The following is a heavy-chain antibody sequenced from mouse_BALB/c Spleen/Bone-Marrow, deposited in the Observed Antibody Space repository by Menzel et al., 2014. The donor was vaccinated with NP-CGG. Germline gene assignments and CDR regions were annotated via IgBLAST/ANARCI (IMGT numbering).Heavy chain of an antibody. V-gene: IGHV1-67*01. Sequence: LEESGAELVRPGVSVKISCKGSGYTFTDYSIHWVRQSHAKSLEWIGVISTYYGDANYNQKFKGKATMTVDKSSSTAYMELARLTSEDSAIYYCARRGSMDYWGQGTSVTVSS. CDR2: ISTYYGDA. CDR3: ARRGSMDY. CDR1: GYTFTDYS. J-gene: IGHJ4*01.